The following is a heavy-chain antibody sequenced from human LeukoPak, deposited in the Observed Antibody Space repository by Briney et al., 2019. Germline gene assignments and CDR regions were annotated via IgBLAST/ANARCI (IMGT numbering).Heavy chain of an antibody. V-gene: IGHV3-74*01. Sequence: GSLRLSCAASGFTFSSYRMYWVRQAPGKGLVWVSRINSDGSSTTYADSVKGRFTISRDNAKNTLYLQMDSLRDEDTAVYFCARGQAGTGWFDPWGQGTLVTVSS. CDR2: INSDGSST. CDR1: GFTFSSYR. D-gene: IGHD1-14*01. J-gene: IGHJ5*02. CDR3: ARGQAGTGWFDP.